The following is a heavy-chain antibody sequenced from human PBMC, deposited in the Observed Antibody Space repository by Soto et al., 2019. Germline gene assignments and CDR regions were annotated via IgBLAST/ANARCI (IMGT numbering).Heavy chain of an antibody. CDR2: IIPMLGMS. D-gene: IGHD3-16*02. V-gene: IGHV1-69*02. CDR3: ATSYGSSTRAINL. J-gene: IGHJ2*01. CDR1: EGTFNSYT. Sequence: QVQLVQSGAEVKKPGSSVRVSCKASEGTFNSYTINWVRQAPGQGLEWVGRIIPMLGMSNYALRFQVRVTRTADTSTTTADMVPNSLRSDDTAVYYCATSYGSSTRAINLLCRSTLVTVSS.